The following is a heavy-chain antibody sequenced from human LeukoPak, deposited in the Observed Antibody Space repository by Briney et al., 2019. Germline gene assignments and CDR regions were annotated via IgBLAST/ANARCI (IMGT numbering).Heavy chain of an antibody. V-gene: IGHV4-59*01. CDR1: GGSLRGFY. J-gene: IGHJ4*02. D-gene: IGHD6-19*01. CDR2: IYYSGSA. Sequence: SETLSLTCTVSGGSLRGFYWGWIRQPPGKGLEWIGFIYYSGSANYNPSLKSRVTMSVDMSKNHFSLQLSSVTAADTAFYYCARDRDSSGWFDYWGQGALVTVSS. CDR3: ARDRDSSGWFDY.